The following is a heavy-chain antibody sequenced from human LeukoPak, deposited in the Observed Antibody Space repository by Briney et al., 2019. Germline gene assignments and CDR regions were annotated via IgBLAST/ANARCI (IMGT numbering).Heavy chain of an antibody. CDR1: GFTFSSYG. CDR2: IRYDGSNK. D-gene: IGHD2-2*01. Sequence: PGGSLRLSCAASGFTFSSYGMHWVRQAPGKGLEWVAFIRYDGSNKYYADSVKGRFTISRDNSKNTLYLQMNSLRAEDTAVYYCAKDPAAITASDYYYYYYMDVWGKGTTVTVSS. CDR3: AKDPAAITASDYYYYYYMDV. V-gene: IGHV3-30*02. J-gene: IGHJ6*03.